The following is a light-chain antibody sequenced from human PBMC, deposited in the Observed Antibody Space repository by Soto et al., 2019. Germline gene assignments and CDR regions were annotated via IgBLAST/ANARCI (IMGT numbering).Light chain of an antibody. CDR1: QSVCSS. CDR2: CAS. Sequence: EIVLTQSPSTLALSRREGATLXXRASQSVCSSLSWYQQKPGQDPRLVXNCASNRATAILDRFSGSRFGTDLTLTIISLEPEDYALYYCQQRNNWSTSTFGQGTRLEIK. J-gene: IGKJ5*01. CDR3: QQRNNWSTST. V-gene: IGKV3-11*01.